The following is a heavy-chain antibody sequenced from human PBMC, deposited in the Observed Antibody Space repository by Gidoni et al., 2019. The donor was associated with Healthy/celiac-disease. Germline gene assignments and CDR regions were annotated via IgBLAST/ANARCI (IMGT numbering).Heavy chain of an antibody. J-gene: IGHJ4*02. Sequence: QLQLQESVPGLVKPSETLSLTCTVSCGSISSSSYYWGWIRQSPGKGLEWIGSIYYSGSTYYNPSLKSRVTISVDTSKNQFSLKLSSVTAADTAVYYCARQSIYGDDLDYWGQGTLVTVSS. V-gene: IGHV4-39*01. CDR3: ARQSIYGDDLDY. CDR1: CGSISSSSYY. CDR2: IYYSGST. D-gene: IGHD4-17*01.